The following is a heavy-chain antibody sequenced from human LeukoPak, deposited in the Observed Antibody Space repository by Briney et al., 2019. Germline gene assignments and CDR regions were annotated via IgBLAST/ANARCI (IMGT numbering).Heavy chain of an antibody. J-gene: IGHJ4*02. V-gene: IGHV1-2*02. Sequence: GASVKVSCKASGYTFTGYYMHWVRQAPGQGLEWMGWINPNSGGTNYAQKFQGRVTMTRDTSISTAYMELSRLRSDDTAVYYCARDLGIAAAGTLVDYWGRGTLVTVSS. CDR2: INPNSGGT. CDR3: ARDLGIAAAGTLVDY. CDR1: GYTFTGYY. D-gene: IGHD6-13*01.